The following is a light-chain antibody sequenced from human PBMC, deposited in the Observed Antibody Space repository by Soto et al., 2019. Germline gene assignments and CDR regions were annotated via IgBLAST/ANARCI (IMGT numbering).Light chain of an antibody. CDR2: GAS. CDR1: QSVSNNY. J-gene: IGKJ1*01. CDR3: QQYASSPQT. V-gene: IGKV3-20*01. Sequence: EIVLTQSPGTLSLSPGERATLSCRASQSVSNNYLAWYQQKPGQAPRLLIYGASNRATGIADRFSASGSGTDFTLTISRLEPEDFAVYSCQQYASSPQTFGQGTKVDIK.